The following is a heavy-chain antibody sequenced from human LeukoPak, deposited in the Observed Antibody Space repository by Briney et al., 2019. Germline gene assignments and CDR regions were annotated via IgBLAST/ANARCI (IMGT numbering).Heavy chain of an antibody. V-gene: IGHV3-23*01. D-gene: IGHD3-10*01. CDR3: AKGDSTTLLRPYYFDY. CDR2: ISSGGGNT. CDR1: GFTFRSYA. J-gene: IGHJ4*02. Sequence: GGSLRISCAASGFTFRSYATCCVPDAPGEGREWVSDISSGGGNTYYADSMKGRFTISRDNSKNTLYLQMNSLRAEDTAVYYCAKGDSTTLLRPYYFDYWGQGTLVTVSS.